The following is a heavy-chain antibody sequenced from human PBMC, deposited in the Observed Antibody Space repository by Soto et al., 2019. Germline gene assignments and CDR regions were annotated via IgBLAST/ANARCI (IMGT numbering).Heavy chain of an antibody. D-gene: IGHD2-2*03. J-gene: IGHJ6*02. CDR3: ARTTDGYCSSTSCYPRGMDV. V-gene: IGHV4-34*01. CDR2: INHSGST. CDR1: GGSFSGYY. Sequence: SETLSLTCAVYGGSFSGYYWSWIRQPPGKGLEWIGEINHSGSTNYNPSLKSRVTISVDTSKNQFSLKLSSVTAADTAVYYCARTTDGYCSSTSCYPRGMDVWGQGTTVTVSS.